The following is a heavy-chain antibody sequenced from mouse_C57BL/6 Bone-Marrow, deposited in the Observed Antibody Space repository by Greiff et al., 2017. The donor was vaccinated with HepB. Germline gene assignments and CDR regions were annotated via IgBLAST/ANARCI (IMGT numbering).Heavy chain of an antibody. V-gene: IGHV5-17*01. CDR1: GFTFSDYG. CDR2: ISSGRSTI. Sequence: EVQGVESGGGLVKPGGSLKLSCAASGFTFSDYGMHWVRQAPEKGLEWVAYISSGRSTIYYADTVKGRFTITRDNAKNTLFLQMTSLRSEDTAMYYCARPDYDVWAMDYWGQGTSVTVSS. CDR3: ARPDYDVWAMDY. D-gene: IGHD2-4*01. J-gene: IGHJ4*01.